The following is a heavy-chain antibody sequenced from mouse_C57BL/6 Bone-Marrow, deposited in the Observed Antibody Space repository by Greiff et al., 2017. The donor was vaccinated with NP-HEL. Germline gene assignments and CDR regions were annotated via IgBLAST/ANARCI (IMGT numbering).Heavy chain of an antibody. Sequence: EVHLVESGGGLVKPGGSLKLSCAASGFTFSDYGMHWVRQAPEKGLEWVAYISSGSSTIYYADTVKGRFTISRDNAKNTLFLQMTSLRSEDTAMYYCARKYDYDPAWFAYWGQGTLVTVSA. J-gene: IGHJ3*01. D-gene: IGHD2-4*01. V-gene: IGHV5-17*01. CDR2: ISSGSSTI. CDR3: ARKYDYDPAWFAY. CDR1: GFTFSDYG.